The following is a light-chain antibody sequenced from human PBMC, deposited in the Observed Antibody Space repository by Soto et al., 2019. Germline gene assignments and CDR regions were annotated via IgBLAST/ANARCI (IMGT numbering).Light chain of an antibody. V-gene: IGLV2-14*01. CDR3: SSYTSAAAYG. J-gene: IGLJ1*01. CDR1: SSDVGAYNY. CDR2: DVS. Sequence: QSVLTEPASVSGSPGQSITISCTGTSSDVGAYNYDSWYQQYPGEAPKVIISDVSHRPAGASNRFSGSKSGNTAALTISGLQTQDEADYYCSSYTSAAAYGFGAGTKV.